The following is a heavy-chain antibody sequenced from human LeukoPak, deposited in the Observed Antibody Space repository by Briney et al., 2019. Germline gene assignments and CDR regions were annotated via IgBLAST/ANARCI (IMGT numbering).Heavy chain of an antibody. J-gene: IGHJ4*02. V-gene: IGHV3-48*02. D-gene: IGHD3-22*01. CDR2: ISSGSSNI. CDR1: GFTFSSYS. Sequence: GGSLRLSCAASGFTFSSYSMNWVRQAPGKGLEWVSYISSGSSNIYYADSVKGRLTISRDNAKNSLYLQMNSLRDEDTAVYYCATYDSSGYYWGQGTLVTVSS. CDR3: ATYDSSGYY.